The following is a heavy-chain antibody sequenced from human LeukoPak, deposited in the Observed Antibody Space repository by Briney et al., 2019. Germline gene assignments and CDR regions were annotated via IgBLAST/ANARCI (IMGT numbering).Heavy chain of an antibody. D-gene: IGHD2-2*01. Sequence: SQTLPLTCTVSGGSISSSDYYGSWIRQPPGKGLEWIGYIYHSGNTYYNPSLKSRVSISVDTSKNQFSLKLNSVTAADTAVYYCASIVVVAAAIDYWGQGTLVTVSS. CDR1: GGSISSSDYY. J-gene: IGHJ4*02. CDR2: IYHSGNT. V-gene: IGHV4-30-4*01. CDR3: ASIVVVAAAIDY.